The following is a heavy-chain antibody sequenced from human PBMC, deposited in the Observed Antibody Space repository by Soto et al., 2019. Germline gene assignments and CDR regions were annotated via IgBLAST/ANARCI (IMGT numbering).Heavy chain of an antibody. CDR2: ISGGGST. J-gene: IGHJ4*02. D-gene: IGHD5-12*01. V-gene: IGHV3-23*01. CDR1: GFTFSGSA. CDR3: ARQKGDIVARPPDH. Sequence: EVQLSESGGGLVQPGGSLRLSCGGAGFTFSGSAVSWVRQAPGRGLEWVSGISGGGSTEYADSVKGRFGISRDNSKDTVYLYMNSLRDDDTAVSYCARQKGDIVARPPDHWGQGILVTVSS.